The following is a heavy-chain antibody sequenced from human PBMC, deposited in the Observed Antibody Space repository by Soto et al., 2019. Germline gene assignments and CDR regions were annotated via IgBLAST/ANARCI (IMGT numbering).Heavy chain of an antibody. D-gene: IGHD3-9*01. Sequence: EVQLVESGGGLVQPGRSLRLSCAASGFNFNDYAMHWVRQAPGKGLEWVSGISWNSAAIGYADSVKGRFTISRDNAKSSLYLQMNSLRPEDTAFYYCATGELLYDILTGYSTPTHYWGQGNLVAVSS. J-gene: IGHJ4*02. CDR3: ATGELLYDILTGYSTPTHY. V-gene: IGHV3-9*01. CDR1: GFNFNDYA. CDR2: ISWNSAAI.